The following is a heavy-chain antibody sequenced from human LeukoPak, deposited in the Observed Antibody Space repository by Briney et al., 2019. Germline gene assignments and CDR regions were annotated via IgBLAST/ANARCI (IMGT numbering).Heavy chain of an antibody. D-gene: IGHD2-2*02. J-gene: IGHJ5*02. V-gene: IGHV4-59*12. Sequence: SETLSLTCTVSGGSISSYYWSWIRQPPGKGLEWIGYIYYSGSTYYNPSLKSRVTISVDTSKNQFSLKLSSVTAADTAVYYCARGDIVVVPAAILNWFDPWGQGTLVTVSS. CDR1: GGSISSYY. CDR3: ARGDIVVVPAAILNWFDP. CDR2: IYYSGST.